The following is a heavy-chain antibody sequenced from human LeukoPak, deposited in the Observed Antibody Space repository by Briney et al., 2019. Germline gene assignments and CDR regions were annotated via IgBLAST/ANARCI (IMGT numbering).Heavy chain of an antibody. J-gene: IGHJ6*02. CDR3: AKDNRNYAMDV. V-gene: IGHV3-30*18. CDR2: ISDDGNKK. CDR1: GFTFSRFG. Sequence: GGSLRLSCATSGFTFSRFGMHWVRRAPGKGLEWVAVISDDGNKKYFADSVKGRFTISRDYSKNTLHLQMNSLRVEDTAVYYCAKDNRNYAMDVWGQGTTVTVSS.